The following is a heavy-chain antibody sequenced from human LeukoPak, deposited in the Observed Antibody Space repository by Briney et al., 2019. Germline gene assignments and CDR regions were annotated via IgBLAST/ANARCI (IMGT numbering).Heavy chain of an antibody. V-gene: IGHV1-69*04. CDR3: ASSSRSSFGVVYCYY. D-gene: IGHD3-3*01. Sequence: ASVKVSCKASGGTFSSYAISWVRQAPGQGLAWMGRIIPILGIANYAQKFQGRVTITADKSTSTAYMELSSLRSEDTAVYYCASSSRSSFGVVYCYYWGQGTLVTVSS. CDR1: GGTFSSYA. J-gene: IGHJ4*02. CDR2: IIPILGIA.